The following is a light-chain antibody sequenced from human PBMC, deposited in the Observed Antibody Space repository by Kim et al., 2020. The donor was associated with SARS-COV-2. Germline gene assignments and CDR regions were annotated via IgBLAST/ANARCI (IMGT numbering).Light chain of an antibody. CDR1: QSVSSSY. J-gene: IGKJ2*01. Sequence: EIVLTQSPGTLSLSPGERATLSCRASQSVSSSYLAWYQQRPGQAPRLLIYGASSRATGVPDRFSGSGSGTDFTLTISRLEPEDFAVYSCQKYEKSPLFSFCQGT. CDR3: QKYEKSPLFS. V-gene: IGKV3-20*01. CDR2: GAS.